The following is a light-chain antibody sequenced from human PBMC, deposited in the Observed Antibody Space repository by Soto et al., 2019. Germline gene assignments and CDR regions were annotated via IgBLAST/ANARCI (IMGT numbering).Light chain of an antibody. Sequence: DIQMTQSPSTLSASVGDRVTITCRASQSISSWLAWYQQKPGKAPKLLIYDASSLDSGVPSRFSGSGSGTEFNLTISSLQPDDFATYYCQQYNSYSELTFGGGTKVEIK. V-gene: IGKV1-5*01. CDR2: DAS. CDR3: QQYNSYSELT. J-gene: IGKJ4*01. CDR1: QSISSW.